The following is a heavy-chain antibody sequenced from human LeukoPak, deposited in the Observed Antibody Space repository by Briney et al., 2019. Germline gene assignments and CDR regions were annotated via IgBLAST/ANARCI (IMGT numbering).Heavy chain of an antibody. J-gene: IGHJ4*02. V-gene: IGHV4-61*02. CDR1: GGSISSGSYY. CDR2: IYTSGST. CDR3: ASNSVLSIFDY. Sequence: SETLSLTCTVSGGSISSGSYYWSWIRQPAGKGLEWIGRIYTSGSTNYNPSLKSRVTISVDTSKNQFSPKLSSVTAADTAVYYCASNSVLSIFDYWGQGTLVTVSS. D-gene: IGHD2/OR15-2a*01.